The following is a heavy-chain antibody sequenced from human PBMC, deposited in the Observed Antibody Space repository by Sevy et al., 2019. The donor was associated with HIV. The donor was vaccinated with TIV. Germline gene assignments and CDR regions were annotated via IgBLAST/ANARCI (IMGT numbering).Heavy chain of an antibody. J-gene: IGHJ6*02. CDR3: AGDCSSASCLWGMDV. CDR2: IKRDGSEK. D-gene: IGHD2-2*01. Sequence: RGCLRLSCAASGFTFSSYWMSWVRQAPGKGLEWVANIKRDGSEKYYVDSVKGRFTISRDNAKNSLYLQINSLRAEDTAVYYCAGDCSSASCLWGMDVWGQGTTVIVSS. CDR1: GFTFSSYW. V-gene: IGHV3-7*03.